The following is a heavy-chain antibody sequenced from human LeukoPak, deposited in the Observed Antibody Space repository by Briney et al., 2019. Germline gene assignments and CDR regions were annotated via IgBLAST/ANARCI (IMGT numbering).Heavy chain of an antibody. J-gene: IGHJ4*02. CDR1: LYTFTPYY. CDR3: ARGWPSYDILTGYYNPNFDY. CDR2: INPNRGGT. D-gene: IGHD3-9*01. Sequence: ASLKVSSTASLYTFTPYYMHCVRQAPGQRLEWMGWINPNRGGTNYAQKFQGRVTMTRETSISTAYMELSRLRSDDTAVYYCARGWPSYDILTGYYNPNFDYWGQGTLVTVSS. V-gene: IGHV1-2*02.